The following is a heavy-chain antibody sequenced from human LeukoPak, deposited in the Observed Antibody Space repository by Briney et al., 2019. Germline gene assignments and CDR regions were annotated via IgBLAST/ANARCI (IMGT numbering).Heavy chain of an antibody. Sequence: PGRSLRLSCAASGFTFSSYDMHWVRQAPGKGLEWVAIISYDGNNKYYADSVKGRFTISRDNSKNTLYLQMNTLRVEDTAAYYCAKRNGFWGQGTLVTVSS. V-gene: IGHV3-30*18. D-gene: IGHD1-1*01. J-gene: IGHJ4*02. CDR2: ISYDGNNK. CDR1: GFTFSSYD. CDR3: AKRNGF.